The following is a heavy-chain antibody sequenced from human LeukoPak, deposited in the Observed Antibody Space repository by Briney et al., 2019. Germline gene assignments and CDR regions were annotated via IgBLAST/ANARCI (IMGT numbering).Heavy chain of an antibody. V-gene: IGHV4-39*01. D-gene: IGHD3-16*02. CDR3: ARGMITFGGVIAPADV. J-gene: IGHJ6*04. CDR1: GGSISSNNYN. CDR2: IYYSGST. Sequence: SETLSLTCTVSGGSISSNNYNWGWIRQPPGKGLEWIGNIYYSGSTYYNPSLKSRVTISVDTSKNQFSLKLSSVTAADTAVYYCARGMITFGGVIAPADVWGKGTTVTVSS.